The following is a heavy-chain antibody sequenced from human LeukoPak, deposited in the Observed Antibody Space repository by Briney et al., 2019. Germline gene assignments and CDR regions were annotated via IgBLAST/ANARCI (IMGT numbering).Heavy chain of an antibody. CDR1: GGPFSGYY. J-gene: IGHJ4*02. V-gene: IGHV4-34*01. Sequence: SETLSLTCGVYGGPFSGYYWSWIRQPPGKGLEWIGEINHSGSTKYNPSLKSRGTISGDTSKKQFSLKLSSVTAADTAVYYCARGEYGDYDYWGQGTLVTVSS. D-gene: IGHD4-17*01. CDR2: INHSGST. CDR3: ARGEYGDYDY.